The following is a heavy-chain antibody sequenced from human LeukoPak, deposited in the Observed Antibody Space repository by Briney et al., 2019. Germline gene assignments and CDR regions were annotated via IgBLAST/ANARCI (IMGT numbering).Heavy chain of an antibody. J-gene: IGHJ4*02. Sequence: SETLSLTCTVSGGSISSYYWSWIRQPPGKGLEWIGYIYYSGSTNYNPSLKSRVTISVDTSKNQFSLKLSSVTAADTAVYYCARALDYWGQGALVTVSS. CDR2: IYYSGST. V-gene: IGHV4-59*01. CDR3: ARALDY. CDR1: GGSISSYY.